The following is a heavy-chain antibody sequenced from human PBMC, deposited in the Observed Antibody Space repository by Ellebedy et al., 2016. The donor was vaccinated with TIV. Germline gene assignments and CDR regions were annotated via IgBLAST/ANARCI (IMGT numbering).Heavy chain of an antibody. J-gene: IGHJ4*02. CDR3: ARTRPPWELLDY. Sequence: SVKVSCXASGGTFSSYAISWVRQAPGQGLEWMGGIIPIFGTANYAQKFQGRVTITADESTSTAYMELSSLRSEDTAVYYCARTRPPWELLDYWGQGTLVTVSS. CDR1: GGTFSSYA. CDR2: IIPIFGTA. D-gene: IGHD1-26*01. V-gene: IGHV1-69*13.